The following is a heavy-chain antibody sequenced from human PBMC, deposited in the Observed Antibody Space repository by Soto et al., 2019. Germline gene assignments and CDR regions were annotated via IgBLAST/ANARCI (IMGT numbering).Heavy chain of an antibody. CDR3: ARDHYGDYDS. CDR1: VSTFISYW. J-gene: IGHJ5*01. CDR2: IDSDGTST. Sequence: GWSLRLSCATSVSTFISYWMHWVRQAPGKGLVWVSRIDSDGTSTTYADSVKGRFTISRDNAKNTLYLQMNSLRAEDTAVYYCARDHYGDYDSWGQGTLVTVSS. D-gene: IGHD4-17*01. V-gene: IGHV3-74*01.